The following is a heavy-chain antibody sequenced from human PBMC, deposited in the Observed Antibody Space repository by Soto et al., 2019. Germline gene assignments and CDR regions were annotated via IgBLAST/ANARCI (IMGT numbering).Heavy chain of an antibody. Sequence: GASVKVSCKASGGTFSSYAISWVRQAPGQGLEWMGGIIPIFGTANYAQKFQGRVTITADESTSTAYMELSSLRSEDTAVYYCARVQATVTTFRNWFDPWGQGTLVTVSS. CDR1: GGTFSSYA. D-gene: IGHD4-17*01. CDR2: IIPIFGTA. CDR3: ARVQATVTTFRNWFDP. V-gene: IGHV1-69*13. J-gene: IGHJ5*02.